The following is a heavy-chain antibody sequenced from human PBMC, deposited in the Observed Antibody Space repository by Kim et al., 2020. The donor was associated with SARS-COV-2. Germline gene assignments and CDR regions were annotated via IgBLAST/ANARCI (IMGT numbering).Heavy chain of an antibody. CDR2: T. D-gene: IGHD3-10*01. V-gene: IGHV1-3*01. CDR3: VRRTREYYFDY. J-gene: IGHJ4*02. Sequence: TKPPQNFQARVTITRDTPASTSYMELSSLGSEDPAVYYCVRRTREYYFDYWGQGTLVTVSS.